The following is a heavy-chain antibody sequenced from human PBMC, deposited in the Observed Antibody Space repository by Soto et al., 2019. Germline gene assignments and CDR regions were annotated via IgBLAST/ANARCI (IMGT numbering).Heavy chain of an antibody. D-gene: IGHD3-10*01. CDR1: GFTFDYYW. J-gene: IGHJ3*01. CDR2: VHSDGTTT. CDR3: ARGDRGGFDL. V-gene: IGHV3-74*01. Sequence: EVQLVESGGGLVQPGESLRLSCAASGFTFDYYWMHWVRQAPGKGLVWVSRVHSDGTTTTYADSVKGRFTISRDNARNTVYMQMSSLRAEETAIYYCARGDRGGFDLWGHGTVVTVSS.